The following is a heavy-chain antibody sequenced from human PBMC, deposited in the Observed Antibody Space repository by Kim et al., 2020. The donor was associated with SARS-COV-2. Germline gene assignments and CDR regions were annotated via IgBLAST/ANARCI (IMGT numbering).Heavy chain of an antibody. Sequence: GGSLRLSCAASGFTFSSYWMHWVRQAPGKGLVWVSRINSDGSSTSYADSVKGRFTISRDNAKNTLYLQMNSLRAEDTAVYYCARVTGGWLRFDYYYGMDVWGQGTTGTVSS. CDR3: ARVTGGWLRFDYYYGMDV. CDR2: INSDGSST. D-gene: IGHD5-12*01. J-gene: IGHJ6*02. CDR1: GFTFSSYW. V-gene: IGHV3-74*01.